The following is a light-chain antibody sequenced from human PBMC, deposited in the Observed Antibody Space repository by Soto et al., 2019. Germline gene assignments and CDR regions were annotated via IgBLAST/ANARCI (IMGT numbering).Light chain of an antibody. CDR2: DVS. CDR3: DSYTSSGTYV. J-gene: IGLJ1*01. CDR1: SSDVGGYNY. V-gene: IGLV2-14*03. Sequence: QSALTQPASVSGSPGQSITISCTGTSSDVGGYNYVSWYQQHPGKAPKVMIYDVSNRPSRVSNRFSGSKSGNTASLTISGLQAEDEADYYCDSYTSSGTYVFGTGTKLTVL.